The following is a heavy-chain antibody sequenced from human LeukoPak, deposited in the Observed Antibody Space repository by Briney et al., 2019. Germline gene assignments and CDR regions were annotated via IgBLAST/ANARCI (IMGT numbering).Heavy chain of an antibody. CDR3: TRAEAPNLGLIVF. CDR1: GFTFSSYS. CDR2: IRSEAFGGTT. V-gene: IGHV3-49*04. D-gene: IGHD1-26*01. J-gene: IGHJ4*02. Sequence: GGSVSLSCAASGFTFSSYSMNWVRQAPGKGLEWVGSIRSEAFGGTTEYAASVKDRFNISRDDSKSIAYLQMHSLKTEDTAVYYCTRAEAPNLGLIVFWGQRALVTVSS.